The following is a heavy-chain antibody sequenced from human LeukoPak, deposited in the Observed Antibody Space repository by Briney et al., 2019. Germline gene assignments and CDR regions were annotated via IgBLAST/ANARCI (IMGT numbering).Heavy chain of an antibody. V-gene: IGHV1-18*01. CDR1: GGTFSSYA. J-gene: IGHJ5*02. Sequence: GASVKVSCKASGGTFSSYAISWVRQAPGQGLEWMGWISAYNGNTNYAQKLQGRVTMTTDTSTSTAYMELRSLRSDDTAVYYCARDAGYCSSTSCYSPRFDPWGQGTLVTVSS. CDR2: ISAYNGNT. D-gene: IGHD2-2*01. CDR3: ARDAGYCSSTSCYSPRFDP.